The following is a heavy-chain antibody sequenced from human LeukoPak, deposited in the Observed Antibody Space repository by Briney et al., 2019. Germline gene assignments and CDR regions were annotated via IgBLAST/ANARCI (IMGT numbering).Heavy chain of an antibody. Sequence: SETLSLTCTVSGGSISSYYWSWIRQPPGKGLEWIGYIYYSGSTNYNPSLKSRVTISVDTSKNQFSLKLSSVTAADTAVYYCARARGFDPWGQGTLVTVSS. J-gene: IGHJ5*02. CDR2: IYYSGST. V-gene: IGHV4-59*01. CDR3: ARARGFDP. CDR1: GGSISSYY.